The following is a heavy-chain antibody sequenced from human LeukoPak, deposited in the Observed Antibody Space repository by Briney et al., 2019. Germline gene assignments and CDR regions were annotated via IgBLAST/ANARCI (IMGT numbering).Heavy chain of an antibody. D-gene: IGHD3-22*01. CDR1: GFTFSSYW. CDR2: IKQDGSEK. V-gene: IGHV3-7*01. CDR3: ARIAYDSSGYYYERNAFDI. Sequence: PGGSLRLSCAASGFTFSSYWMSWVRQAPGKGLEWVANIKQDGSEKYYVDSVKGRFTISRDNAKNSLYLQMNSLRAEDTAVYYCARIAYDSSGYYYERNAFDIWAQGTMVTVS. J-gene: IGHJ3*02.